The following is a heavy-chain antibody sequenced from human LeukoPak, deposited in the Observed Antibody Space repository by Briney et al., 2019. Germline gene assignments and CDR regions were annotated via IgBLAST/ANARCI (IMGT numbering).Heavy chain of an antibody. D-gene: IGHD6-6*01. CDR3: ARESSSSYPVAYYFDY. J-gene: IGHJ4*02. Sequence: PGGSLRLSCAASGFTFSNFLMTWVRQAPGKGPEWVSAISGSGGDTYYADSVKGRFTISRDNSKNTLYLQMNSLRAEDTAVYYCARESSSSYPVAYYFDYWGQGTLVTVSS. CDR1: GFTFSNFL. V-gene: IGHV3-23*01. CDR2: ISGSGGDT.